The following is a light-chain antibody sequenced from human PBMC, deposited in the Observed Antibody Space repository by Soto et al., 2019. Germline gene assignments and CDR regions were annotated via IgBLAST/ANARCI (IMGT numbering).Light chain of an antibody. CDR1: QSVNSN. CDR2: GVS. Sequence: EIVMTHAPVAISESPCDRATISFIANQSVNSNLSWYQQKPGQAPRLLIYGVSTRVSGVPARFSGSGSGTEFTLTISSLQSEDFAIYFCQQDNNCPLTFGGGTKVDIK. J-gene: IGKJ4*01. V-gene: IGKV3-15*01. CDR3: QQDNNCPLT.